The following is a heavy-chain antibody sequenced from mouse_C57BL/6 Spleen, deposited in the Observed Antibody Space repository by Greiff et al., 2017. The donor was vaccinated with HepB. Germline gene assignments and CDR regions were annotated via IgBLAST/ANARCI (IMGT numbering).Heavy chain of an antibody. V-gene: IGHV1-82*01. J-gene: IGHJ2*01. CDR3: ALITTVVAPFDY. CDR1: GYAFSSSW. D-gene: IGHD1-1*01. CDR2: IYPGDGDT. Sequence: QVQLQQSGPELVKPGASVKISCKASGYAFSSSWMYWVKQRPGKGLEWIGRIYPGDGDTNYNGKFKGKATLTADKSSSTAYMQLSSLTSEDSAVYFCALITTVVAPFDYWGQGTTLTVSS.